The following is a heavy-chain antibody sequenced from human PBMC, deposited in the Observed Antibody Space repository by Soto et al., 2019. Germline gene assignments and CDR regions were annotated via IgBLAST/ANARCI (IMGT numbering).Heavy chain of an antibody. Sequence: SETLSLTCTVSGGSISIGGYYWSWILQHPGKGLEWIGYIYYSGSTYYNPSLKSRVTISVDTSKNQFSLKLSSVTAADTAVYYCARGYYYDSSGSQDLFDYWGQGTLVTVSS. CDR3: ARGYYYDSSGSQDLFDY. CDR2: IYYSGST. CDR1: GGSISIGGYY. J-gene: IGHJ4*02. D-gene: IGHD3-22*01. V-gene: IGHV4-31*03.